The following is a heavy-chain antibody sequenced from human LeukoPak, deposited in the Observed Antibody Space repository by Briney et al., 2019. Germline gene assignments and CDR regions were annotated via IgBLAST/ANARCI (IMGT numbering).Heavy chain of an antibody. CDR2: IRSDSSSI. Sequence: GGSLRLSCAVSGFTFSDYSMNWVRQAPGKGLESVSYIRSDSSSIYYADSVKGRCTISRGNAKNSLYLQMNSLRDEDTAVYFCAIDAWELPLDGFDIWGQGTMVTVSS. D-gene: IGHD1-26*01. V-gene: IGHV3-48*02. CDR3: AIDAWELPLDGFDI. CDR1: GFTFSDYS. J-gene: IGHJ3*02.